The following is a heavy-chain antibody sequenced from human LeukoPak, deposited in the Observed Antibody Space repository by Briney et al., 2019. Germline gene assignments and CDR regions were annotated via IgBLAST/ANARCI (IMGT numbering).Heavy chain of an antibody. D-gene: IGHD5-24*01. CDR2: IYYSGST. CDR1: GGSISSSSYY. V-gene: IGHV4-39*01. CDR3: ARPQILGRERDEVDY. J-gene: IGHJ4*02. Sequence: PSGTLSLTCTVSGGSISSSSYYWGWIRQPPGKGLEWIGSIYYSGSTYYNPSLKSRVTISVDTSKNQFSLKLSSVTAADTAVYYCARPQILGRERDEVDYWGQGTLVTVSS.